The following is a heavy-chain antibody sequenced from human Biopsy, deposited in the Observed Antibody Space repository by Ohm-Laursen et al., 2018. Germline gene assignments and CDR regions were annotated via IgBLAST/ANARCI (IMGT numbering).Heavy chain of an antibody. CDR1: GVTFDTYA. J-gene: IGHJ3*01. CDR2: RIPYFNTI. D-gene: IGHD2/OR15-2a*01. Sequence: SVKVSCKASGVTFDTYAFGWVRQAPGHGLEWMGGRIPYFNTIYYARNFQDRAVITADRSARTTDMQLSGLGPDDTAVYYCVGGQRGPPIGVTVPGDAFDLWGPGTMVTVSP. CDR3: VGGQRGPPIGVTVPGDAFDL. V-gene: IGHV1-69*13.